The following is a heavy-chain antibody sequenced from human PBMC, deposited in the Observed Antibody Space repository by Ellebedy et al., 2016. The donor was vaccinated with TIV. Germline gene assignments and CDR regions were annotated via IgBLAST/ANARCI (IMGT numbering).Heavy chain of an antibody. J-gene: IGHJ1*01. Sequence: ASVKVSCXASGYTFTSYYMHWARQAPGQGLEWMGIINPSGGSTSYAQKFQGRVTMTRDTSTSTVYMELSSLRSEDTAVYYCARVGRLLGGGGYFQHWGQGTLVTVSS. D-gene: IGHD3-3*02. V-gene: IGHV1-46*01. CDR2: INPSGGST. CDR1: GYTFTSYY. CDR3: ARVGRLLGGGGYFQH.